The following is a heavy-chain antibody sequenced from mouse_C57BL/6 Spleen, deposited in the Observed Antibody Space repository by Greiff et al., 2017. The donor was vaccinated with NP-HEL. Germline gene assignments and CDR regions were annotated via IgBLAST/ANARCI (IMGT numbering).Heavy chain of an antibody. Sequence: QVQLQQPGAELVKPGASVKLSCKASGYTFTSYWMHWVKQRPGQGLEWIGMIHPNSGSTNYNEKFESKATLTVDKSSSTAYMQLSSLTSEDSAVYYCARGDYDYQAWFAYWGQGTLVTVSA. CDR1: GYTFTSYW. D-gene: IGHD2-4*01. J-gene: IGHJ3*01. CDR2: IHPNSGST. CDR3: ARGDYDYQAWFAY. V-gene: IGHV1-64*01.